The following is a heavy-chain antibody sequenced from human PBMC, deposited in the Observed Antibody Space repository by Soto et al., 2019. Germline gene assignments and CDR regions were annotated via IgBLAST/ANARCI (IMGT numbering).Heavy chain of an antibody. CDR3: AKGRYFDWLGPDHGFDP. D-gene: IGHD3-9*01. Sequence: GGSLXLSCAASGFXFSSYAMSWVRQAPGKGLAWVSAITGGGGSTYYADSVKGRFTISRDNSKNTLYLQMNSLRAEDTAVYYCAKGRYFDWLGPDHGFDPWGQGTLVTVSS. J-gene: IGHJ5*02. V-gene: IGHV3-23*01. CDR2: ITGGGGST. CDR1: GFXFSSYA.